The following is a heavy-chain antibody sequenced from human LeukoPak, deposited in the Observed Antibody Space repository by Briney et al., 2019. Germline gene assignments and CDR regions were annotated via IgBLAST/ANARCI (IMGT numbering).Heavy chain of an antibody. Sequence: ASVKVSCKASAYTFTSYDINWVRQATGQGIEWMGWMNPNSGNTGYEQKFQGRGTITSTTSISTAYMELSSLRSGDTTVYYCARASYDFWSGYYRRNDAFDIWGQGTMVTVSS. D-gene: IGHD3-3*01. CDR3: ARASYDFWSGYYRRNDAFDI. V-gene: IGHV1-8*01. J-gene: IGHJ3*02. CDR1: AYTFTSYD. CDR2: MNPNSGNT.